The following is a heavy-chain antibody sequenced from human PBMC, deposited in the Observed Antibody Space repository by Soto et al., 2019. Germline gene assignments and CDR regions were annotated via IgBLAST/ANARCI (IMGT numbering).Heavy chain of an antibody. CDR2: TSYDGNNR. D-gene: IGHD2-21*02. Sequence: GGSLRLSCAGSGFSFSSYVLSWVRQASGRGLEWVAATSYDGNNRYYADSVKGQFIISRDNSKNTLDLEMETPRPEDTAVYYCAGVYYGGDSVNNFWGQGTPVTVSS. CDR1: GFSFSSYV. CDR3: AGVYYGGDSVNNF. V-gene: IGHV3-30-3*01. J-gene: IGHJ4*02.